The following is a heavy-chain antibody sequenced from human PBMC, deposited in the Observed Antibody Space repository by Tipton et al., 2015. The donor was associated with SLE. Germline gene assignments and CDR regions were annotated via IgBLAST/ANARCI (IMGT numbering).Heavy chain of an antibody. D-gene: IGHD5-24*01. V-gene: IGHV3-23*01. CDR2: ISGSGATT. Sequence: SLRLSCAASGFTFGTYGMSWVRQAPGKGLEWVSDISGSGATTYYADSVKGRFTVSRDNSKNTLYLELGSLRAEDTAVYYCARWLQPRFDYWGQGTLVTVSS. CDR1: GFTFGTYG. CDR3: ARWLQPRFDY. J-gene: IGHJ4*02.